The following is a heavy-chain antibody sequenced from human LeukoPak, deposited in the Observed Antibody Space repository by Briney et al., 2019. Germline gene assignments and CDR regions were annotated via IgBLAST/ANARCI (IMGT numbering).Heavy chain of an antibody. J-gene: IGHJ4*02. D-gene: IGHD6-13*01. CDR2: MNPNSGNT. V-gene: IGHV1-8*01. Sequence: ASVKVSCKASGYTFTSYDINWVRQATGQGLEWMGWMNPNSGNTGYAQKFQGRVTMTRNTSISTAYMELSSLRSGDTAVYYCAREASLAAGRDFDYWGQGTLVTVSS. CDR1: GYTFTSYD. CDR3: AREASLAAGRDFDY.